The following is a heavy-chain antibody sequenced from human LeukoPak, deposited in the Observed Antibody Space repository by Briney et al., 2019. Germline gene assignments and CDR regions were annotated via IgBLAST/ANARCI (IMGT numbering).Heavy chain of an antibody. D-gene: IGHD6-13*01. CDR2: INPNSGGT. CDR1: GYTFTGYY. Sequence: GASVKVSCKASGYTFTGYYMHWVRQAPGQGLEWMGWINPNSGGTNYAQKFQGRVTMTRDTSISTAYMELSRLRSDDTAVYYCARDNSSWGNYGMDVWGQGTTVTVSS. V-gene: IGHV1-2*02. J-gene: IGHJ6*02. CDR3: ARDNSSWGNYGMDV.